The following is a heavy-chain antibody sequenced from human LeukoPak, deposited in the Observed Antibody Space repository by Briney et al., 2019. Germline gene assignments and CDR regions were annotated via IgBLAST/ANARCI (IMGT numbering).Heavy chain of an antibody. V-gene: IGHV1-8*01. J-gene: IGHJ4*02. CDR3: ARAHCSGGSCSFDY. Sequence: ASVKVSCKASGYTFTSYDINWVRQATGQGPEWMGWMNPNSGNTGYAQKFQGRVTMTRNTSISTAYMELSSLRSEDTAVYYCARAHCSGGSCSFDYWGQGTLVTVSS. CDR2: MNPNSGNT. D-gene: IGHD2-15*01. CDR1: GYTFTSYD.